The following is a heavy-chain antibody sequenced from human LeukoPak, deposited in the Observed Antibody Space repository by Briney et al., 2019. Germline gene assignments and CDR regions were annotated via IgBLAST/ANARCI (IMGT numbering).Heavy chain of an antibody. CDR3: ARDSSGWYYFDH. J-gene: IGHJ4*02. V-gene: IGHV3-53*01. Sequence: GGSLRLSCAASGFSVSSNYMSWVRQAPGKGLEWVSVIYSGGSTNYADSVKGRLTISRDNSKNTLYLQMNSLRAEDTAVYYCARDSSGWYYFDHWGQGTLVTVSS. CDR2: IYSGGST. CDR1: GFSVSSNY. D-gene: IGHD6-19*01.